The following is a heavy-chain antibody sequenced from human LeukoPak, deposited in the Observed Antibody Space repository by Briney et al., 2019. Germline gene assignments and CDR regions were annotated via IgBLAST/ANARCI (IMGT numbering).Heavy chain of an antibody. CDR3: ARLGSDYYDSSGYYY. Sequence: SETLSLTCAVYGGSFSGYYWSWIRQPPGKGLEWIGEINHSGSTNYNPSLKSRVTISVDTSKNQFSLKLSSVTAADTAVYYCARLGSDYYDSSGYYYWGQGTLVTVSS. V-gene: IGHV4-34*01. CDR2: INHSGST. J-gene: IGHJ4*02. D-gene: IGHD3-22*01. CDR1: GGSFSGYY.